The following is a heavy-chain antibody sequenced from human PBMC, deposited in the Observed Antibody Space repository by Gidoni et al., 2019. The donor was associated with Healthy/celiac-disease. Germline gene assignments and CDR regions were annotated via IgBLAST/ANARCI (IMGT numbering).Heavy chain of an antibody. CDR1: GFTFSSYS. CDR2: ISSSSSTI. D-gene: IGHD3-3*01. Sequence: EVQLVESGGGLVQPGGSLRLSCAASGFTFSSYSMTWVRQAPGKGLEWVSYISSSSSTIYYADSVKGRFTISRDNAKNSLYLQMNSLRAEDTAVYYCATEWTNYYYYYGMDVWGKGTTVTVSS. CDR3: ATEWTNYYYYYGMDV. V-gene: IGHV3-48*01. J-gene: IGHJ6*04.